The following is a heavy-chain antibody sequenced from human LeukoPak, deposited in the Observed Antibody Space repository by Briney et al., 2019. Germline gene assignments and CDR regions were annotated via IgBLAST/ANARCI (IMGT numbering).Heavy chain of an antibody. V-gene: IGHV4-30-2*01. J-gene: IGHJ2*01. CDR2: IYHSGST. Sequence: SETLSLTCAVSGGSISSGGYSWSWIQQPPGKGLEWIGYIYHSGSTYYNPSLKSRVTISVDRSKNQFSLKLSSVTAADTAVYYCARDRGYYGSGSYYKGEPYWYFDLWGRGTLVTVSS. CDR3: ARDRGYYGSGSYYKGEPYWYFDL. CDR1: GGSISSGGYS. D-gene: IGHD3-10*01.